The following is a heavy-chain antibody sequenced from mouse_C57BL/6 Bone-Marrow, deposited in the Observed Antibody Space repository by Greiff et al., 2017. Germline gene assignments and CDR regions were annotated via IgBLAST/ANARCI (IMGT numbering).Heavy chain of an antibody. CDR2: IDPSGSYT. V-gene: IGHV1-59*01. CDR1: GYTFTSYW. J-gene: IGHJ2*01. Sequence: VQLQQPGAELVRPGTSVKLSCTASGYTFTSYWMHWVKQMPGQGLEWIGVIDPSGSYTNYTQKLKGKAILPVDTSSSTAYMQRSSLASEDSAVYYCARKDYGSTYFDYWGQGTTLTVSS. CDR3: ARKDYGSTYFDY. D-gene: IGHD1-1*01.